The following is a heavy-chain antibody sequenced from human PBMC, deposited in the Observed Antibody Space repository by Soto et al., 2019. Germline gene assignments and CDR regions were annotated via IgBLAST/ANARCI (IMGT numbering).Heavy chain of an antibody. CDR1: GYSFTSYG. D-gene: IGHD6-13*01. V-gene: IGHV1-18*01. Sequence: ASVKVSCKASGYSFTSYGISWVRQAPGQGLEWMGWISAYNGNKKYAQKLQGRVTMTTDTSTSTAYMELRSLRSDDTAVYYCARDLGQQLVDYWGQGTLVTISS. CDR3: ARDLGQQLVDY. J-gene: IGHJ4*02. CDR2: ISAYNGNK.